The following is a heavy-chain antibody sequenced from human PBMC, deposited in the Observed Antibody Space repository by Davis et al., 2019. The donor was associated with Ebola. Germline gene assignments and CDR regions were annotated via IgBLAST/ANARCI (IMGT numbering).Heavy chain of an antibody. D-gene: IGHD3-16*01. Sequence: GESLKISCAASGFIFSNYGLHWVRQAPGKGLEWVTFIRHDESKTFYADSVKGRFTISRDNSKNTLYLQMGGLRAEDMAVYYCARGLQLGVLDFWGQGTLVTVSS. CDR2: IRHDESKT. J-gene: IGHJ4*02. CDR1: GFIFSNYG. V-gene: IGHV3-30*02. CDR3: ARGLQLGVLDF.